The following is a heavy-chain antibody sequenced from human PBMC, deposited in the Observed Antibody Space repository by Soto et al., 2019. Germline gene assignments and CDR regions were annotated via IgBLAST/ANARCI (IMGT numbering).Heavy chain of an antibody. J-gene: IGHJ5*01. CDR1: GFTFRSYA. CDR2: TSYDGRKK. V-gene: IGHV3-30*18. D-gene: IGHD2-8*01. CDR3: AKEGQAEFNGGCCFSGWVDS. Sequence: QVQLVESGGGVVQPGKSLKLSCVASGFTFRSYAMHWVRQAPGQGLEWVAFTSYDGRKKDYAESVKGRFTVSRGNFVIVLYLEMTRLKTEVTAVYYGAKEGQAEFNGGCCFSGWVDSLGHGTQGIVSS.